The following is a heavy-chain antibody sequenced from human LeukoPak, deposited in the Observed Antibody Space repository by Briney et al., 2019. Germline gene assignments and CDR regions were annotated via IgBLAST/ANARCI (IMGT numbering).Heavy chain of an antibody. CDR2: INAGNGNT. Sequence: GGSLRLSCAASAFTFTSYAMHWVRQAPGQRLEWMGWINAGNGNTKYSQEFQGRVTITRDTSASTAYMELSSLRSEDMAVYYCARGGVGDTAMVIFYWGQGTLVTVSS. CDR3: ARGGVGDTAMVIFY. CDR1: AFTFTSYA. J-gene: IGHJ4*02. D-gene: IGHD5-18*01. V-gene: IGHV1-3*03.